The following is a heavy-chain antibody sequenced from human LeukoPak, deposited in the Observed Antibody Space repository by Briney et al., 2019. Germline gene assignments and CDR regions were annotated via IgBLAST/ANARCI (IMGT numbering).Heavy chain of an antibody. Sequence: GVSVKVSCKASGYTFTSYYMHWVRQAPGQGLEWMGIINPSGGSTSYAQKFQGRVTMTRDTSTSTVYMELSSLRSEDTAVYHCARGSGSYYRTLDAFDIWGQGTMVTVSS. CDR1: GYTFTSYY. D-gene: IGHD1-26*01. CDR3: ARGSGSYYRTLDAFDI. V-gene: IGHV1-46*01. J-gene: IGHJ3*02. CDR2: INPSGGST.